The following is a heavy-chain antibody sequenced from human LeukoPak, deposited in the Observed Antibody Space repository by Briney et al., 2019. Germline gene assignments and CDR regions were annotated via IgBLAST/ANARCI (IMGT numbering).Heavy chain of an antibody. CDR1: GYTLTSYA. D-gene: IGHD4-17*01. CDR2: ISVHSGNT. Sequence: ASVKVSCKASGYTLTSYAISWVRQAPGQGLEWMGWISVHSGNTKYAQNFQGKITMTTDTSTSTAYMELRSLRSDDTAVYYCASHKDYGGYFHFDSWGQGTLVTVSS. V-gene: IGHV1-18*01. J-gene: IGHJ4*02. CDR3: ASHKDYGGYFHFDS.